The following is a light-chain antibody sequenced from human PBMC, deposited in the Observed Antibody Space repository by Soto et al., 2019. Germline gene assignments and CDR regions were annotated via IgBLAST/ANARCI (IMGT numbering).Light chain of an antibody. J-gene: IGKJ1*01. CDR3: QQYNNWPGT. Sequence: DIVMTQSPDSLAVSLGERATINCKSSQSVLYSSNNKNYLAWYQQKPGQPPKLLIYWASTRESGVPDRFSGSGSGTEFTLTISSLQSEDFAVYYCQQYNNWPGTFGQGTKVDIK. CDR1: QSVLYSSNNKNY. V-gene: IGKV4-1*01. CDR2: WAS.